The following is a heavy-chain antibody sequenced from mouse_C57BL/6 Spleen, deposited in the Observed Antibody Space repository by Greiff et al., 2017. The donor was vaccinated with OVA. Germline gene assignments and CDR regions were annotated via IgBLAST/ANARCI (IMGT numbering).Heavy chain of an antibody. Sequence: VQGVESGPGLVAPSQSLSITCTVSGFSLTSYAISWVRQPPGKGLEWLGVIWTGGGTNYNSALKSRLSISKDNSKSQVFLKMNSRQTDDTARYYCARNSDRLEGYFDVWGTGTTVTVSS. CDR2: IWTGGGT. V-gene: IGHV2-9-1*01. CDR1: GFSLTSYA. J-gene: IGHJ1*03. D-gene: IGHD4-1*01. CDR3: ARNSDRLEGYFDV.